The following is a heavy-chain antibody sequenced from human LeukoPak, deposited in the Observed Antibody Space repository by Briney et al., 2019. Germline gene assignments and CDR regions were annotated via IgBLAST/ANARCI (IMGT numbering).Heavy chain of an antibody. Sequence: SETLSLTCIVSGGSISSGTFYWGWIRQPPGKGLEWIGSIYSSGNPYNNPSLKSRVTISIDTSKNHFSLQLTSVTVADTAVYYCARHSPWFDPWGQGTLVIVSS. CDR3: ARHSPWFDP. CDR2: IYSSGNP. J-gene: IGHJ5*02. CDR1: GGSISSGTFY. V-gene: IGHV4-39*01.